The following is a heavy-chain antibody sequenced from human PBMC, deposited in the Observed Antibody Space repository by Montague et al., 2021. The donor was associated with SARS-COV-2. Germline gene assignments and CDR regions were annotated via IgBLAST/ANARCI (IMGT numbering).Heavy chain of an antibody. Sequence: TLSLTCTVSGGSISSGGYYWSWIRQHPGKGLEWIGYIYYSGSTYYNPSLKSRVTISVDTSKNQFSLKLSSVTAADTAVYYCAREKRHYCSSTSCYDNYYDYYGRDVWGQGTMVTVSS. D-gene: IGHD2-2*01. J-gene: IGHJ6*02. CDR1: GGSISSGGYY. CDR3: AREKRHYCSSTSCYDNYYDYYGRDV. V-gene: IGHV4-31*03. CDR2: IYYSGST.